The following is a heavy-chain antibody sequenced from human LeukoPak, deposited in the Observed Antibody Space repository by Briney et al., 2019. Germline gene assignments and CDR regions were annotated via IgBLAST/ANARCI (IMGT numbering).Heavy chain of an antibody. J-gene: IGHJ4*02. CDR2: IYWDDDK. V-gene: IGHV2-5*02. CDR1: GFSLSTSGVG. CDR3: AHREYGPFDN. D-gene: IGHD2/OR15-2a*01. Sequence: SGPTLVNPTQTLTLTCTFSGFSLSTSGVGVGWMRQPPGKALEWLAVIYWDDDKRYSPSLKSRLTITKDTSKNQVVLTMINLDPVDTATYYCAHREYGPFDNWGQGTLVTVSS.